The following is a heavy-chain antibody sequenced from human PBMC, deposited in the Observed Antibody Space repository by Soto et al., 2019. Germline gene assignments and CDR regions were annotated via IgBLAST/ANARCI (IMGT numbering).Heavy chain of an antibody. D-gene: IGHD1-26*01. V-gene: IGHV4-59*08. CDR2: IYYSGST. Sequence: QVQLQESGPGLVQPSETLSLTCTVSGGSISSYYWSWIRQPPGKGLEWIGYIYYSGSTNYNPSLTSRVTISVDTSKNQFSLKLSSVTAADTAVYYCARGGGSPDYWGQGTLVTVSS. J-gene: IGHJ4*02. CDR3: ARGGGSPDY. CDR1: GGSISSYY.